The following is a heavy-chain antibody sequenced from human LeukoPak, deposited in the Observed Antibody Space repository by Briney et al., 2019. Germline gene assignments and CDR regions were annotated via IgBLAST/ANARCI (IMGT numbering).Heavy chain of an antibody. CDR2: IKQDGSEK. J-gene: IGHJ4*02. Sequence: GGSLRLSCAASGFTFSSYWMSWVRQAPGKGLEWVANIKQDGSEKYYVDSVKGRFTISRDNAKNSLYLQMNSLRAEDTAMYYCARGAAMVSQYYFDYWGQGTLVTVSS. V-gene: IGHV3-7*01. CDR3: ARGAAMVSQYYFDY. D-gene: IGHD5-18*01. CDR1: GFTFSSYW.